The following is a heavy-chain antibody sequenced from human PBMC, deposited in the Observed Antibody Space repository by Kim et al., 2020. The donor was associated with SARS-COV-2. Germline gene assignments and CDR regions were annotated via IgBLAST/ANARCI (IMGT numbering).Heavy chain of an antibody. CDR3: TRGRGGVVPAPVLGLGPYYDYFTLDV. CDR2: ITHSGST. CDR1: GGSFSGHS. V-gene: IGHV4-34*01. D-gene: IGHD3-16*01. Sequence: SETLSLTCAVYGGSFSGHSWTWIRQPPGKGLEWIGEITHSGSTKYNPSLKSRLTISIDMSKNQFSLKLTSVTAADTGLYYCTRGRGGVVPAPVLGLGPYYDYFTLDVWGPGTTVIVSS. J-gene: IGHJ6*02.